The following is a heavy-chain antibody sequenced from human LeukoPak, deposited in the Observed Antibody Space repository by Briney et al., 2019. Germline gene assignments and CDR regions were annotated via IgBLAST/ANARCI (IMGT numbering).Heavy chain of an antibody. CDR3: ARRGIQLWNWFDP. CDR2: ISYDGSNK. CDR1: GFTFSSYA. J-gene: IGHJ5*02. D-gene: IGHD5-18*01. V-gene: IGHV3-30-3*01. Sequence: GGSLRLSCAASGFTFSSYAMHWVRQAPGKGLEWVAVISYDGSNKYYADSVKGRFTISRDNSKNTLYLQMNSLRAEDTAVYYCARRGIQLWNWFDPWGQGTLVTVSS.